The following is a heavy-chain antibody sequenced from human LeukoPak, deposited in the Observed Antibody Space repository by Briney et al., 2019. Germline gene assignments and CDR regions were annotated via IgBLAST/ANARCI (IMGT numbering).Heavy chain of an antibody. J-gene: IGHJ4*02. V-gene: IGHV4-59*08. CDR2: VYYSGST. D-gene: IGHD5-24*01. CDR1: GGSISTYY. Sequence: SESVSLTCTVSGGSISTYYWTWIRQPPGKGLEWIGYVYYSGSTNYNPSLKSRVTISVDTSKNQFSLKLNSVTAADTAVYYCARRMAINPKSCFDYWGQGARVTVSS. CDR3: ARRMAINPKSCFDY.